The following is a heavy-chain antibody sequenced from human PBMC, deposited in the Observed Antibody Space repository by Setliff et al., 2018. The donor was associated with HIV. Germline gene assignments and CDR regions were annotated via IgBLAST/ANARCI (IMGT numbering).Heavy chain of an antibody. Sequence: VASVKVSCKASGYTFTSYDINWVRQATGQGLEWMGWMMPSSGNTGYAQKFQGRVTMTSDTSISTAYLELSGLTSDDTAIYYCARDRAYCSSGSCYRPLVYYFYYMDVWGTGTTVTVS. J-gene: IGHJ6*03. D-gene: IGHD2-15*01. CDR3: ARDRAYCSSGSCYRPLVYYFYYMDV. CDR2: MMPSSGNT. V-gene: IGHV1-8*02. CDR1: GYTFTSYD.